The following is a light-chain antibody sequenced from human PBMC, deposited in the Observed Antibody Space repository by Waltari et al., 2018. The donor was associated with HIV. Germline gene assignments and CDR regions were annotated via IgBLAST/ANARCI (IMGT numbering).Light chain of an antibody. CDR3: ASYTSSSTLVL. CDR2: EVT. J-gene: IGLJ3*02. V-gene: IGLV2-14*01. Sequence: QSALTQPASVSGSLGQSITISCTGTSGDVGGYNSFSWYQYYPGKAPRLMIYEVTNRPSGVSNRFSGSKSGNTASLTISGLQAEDESDYYCASYTSSSTLVLFGGGTKLTVL. CDR1: SGDVGGYNS.